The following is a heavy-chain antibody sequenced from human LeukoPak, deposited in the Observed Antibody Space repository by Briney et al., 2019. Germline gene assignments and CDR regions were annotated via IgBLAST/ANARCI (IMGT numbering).Heavy chain of an antibody. V-gene: IGHV4-59*12. CDR1: GDSITSYY. Sequence: PSETLSLTCSVSGDSITSYYWSWIRQPPGRGLEWIGYVFHSGVTNYNPSLKSRVTLSLDTSKNQFSLKLKSVTAADTAVYFCATRAEWFDPWGQGTLVTVSS. J-gene: IGHJ5*02. CDR3: ATRAEWFDP. CDR2: VFHSGVT.